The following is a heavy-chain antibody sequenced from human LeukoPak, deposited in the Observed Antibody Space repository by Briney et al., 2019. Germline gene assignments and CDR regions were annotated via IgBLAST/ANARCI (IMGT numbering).Heavy chain of an antibody. J-gene: IGHJ5*02. CDR2: IDKKDNLYAT. D-gene: IGHD2-15*01. CDR3: TRDRGTYNWFDP. V-gene: IGHV3-73*01. CDR1: GFSFSGSA. Sequence: GGSLRLSCAATGFSFSGSAVHWVRQSSGKGLEWVGHIDKKDNLYATAYAESVKGRFTISRDDSKDTAFLHMDSLKTEDTALYYCTRDRGTYNWFDPWGQGTLVTVSS.